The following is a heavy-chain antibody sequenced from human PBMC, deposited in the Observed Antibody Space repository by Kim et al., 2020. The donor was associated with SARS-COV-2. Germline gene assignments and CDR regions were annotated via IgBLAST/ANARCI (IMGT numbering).Heavy chain of an antibody. Sequence: GGSLRLSCVVSGLRFNNNAFSWVRQAPGKGLEWVSDIYGSGGTVYADSVKGRFTVSRDDSKNTLFLQMRRLRDDDTAVYYCTGHGSSSHWGQGTLVTVSS. CDR1: GLRFNNNA. CDR2: IYGSGGT. D-gene: IGHD6-6*01. CDR3: TGHGSSSH. J-gene: IGHJ4*02. V-gene: IGHV3-53*01.